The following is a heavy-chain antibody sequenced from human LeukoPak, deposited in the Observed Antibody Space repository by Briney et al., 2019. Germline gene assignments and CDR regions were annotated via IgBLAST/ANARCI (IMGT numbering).Heavy chain of an antibody. J-gene: IGHJ6*03. V-gene: IGHV3-23*01. D-gene: IGHD3-9*01. CDR1: GFTFNAFA. CDR3: VKFTRSPVLQYFDYPPYYMDV. Sequence: GGSLRLSCAASGFTFNAFAMNWVRQAPGKGLEWVSSISGTSGSTYSAEFVMGRFTISRDNAKNALFLQMNSLRVEDTAIYYCVKFTRSPVLQYFDYPPYYMDVWGKGTTVIISS. CDR2: ISGTSGST.